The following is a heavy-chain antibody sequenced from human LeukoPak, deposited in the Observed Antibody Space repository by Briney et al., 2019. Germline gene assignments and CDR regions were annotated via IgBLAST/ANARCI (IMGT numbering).Heavy chain of an antibody. Sequence: ASVKVSCKASGYTFTGYYMHWVRQAPGQGLEWMGRINPNSGGTNYAQKFQGRVTMTRDTSINTAYMDLSRLRSDDTAVYYCARDAGGTGTTTGEYWGQGTLVTVSS. CDR2: INPNSGGT. CDR1: GYTFTGYY. CDR3: ARDAGGTGTTTGEY. J-gene: IGHJ4*02. V-gene: IGHV1-2*06. D-gene: IGHD4-17*01.